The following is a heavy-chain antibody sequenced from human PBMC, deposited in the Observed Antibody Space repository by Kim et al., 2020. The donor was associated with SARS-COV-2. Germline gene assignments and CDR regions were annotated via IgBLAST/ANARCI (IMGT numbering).Heavy chain of an antibody. Sequence: GGSLRLSCAASGFTFDGYAMHWVRQAPGKGLEWVSGISWNSGSIGYSDSVKGRFTISRDNAKNSLYLQMNSLRAEDTALYYCAKDKGDYWGQGTLVTVSS. CDR2: ISWNSGSI. V-gene: IGHV3-9*01. J-gene: IGHJ4*02. CDR1: GFTFDGYA. CDR3: AKDKGDY.